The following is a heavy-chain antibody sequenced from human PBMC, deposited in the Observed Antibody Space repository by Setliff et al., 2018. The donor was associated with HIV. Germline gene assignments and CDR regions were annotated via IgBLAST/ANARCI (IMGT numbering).Heavy chain of an antibody. V-gene: IGHV3-11*03. CDR1: GFRFSDYY. CDR3: ASPPYYDIFST. D-gene: IGHD3-9*01. Sequence: PGGSLRLSCAASGFRFSDYYMNWIRQAPGKGLEWLSYISSSSDSPTKYADSVQGRFTISRDNAKDSLYLQMNSLRAEDTAVYYCASPPYYDIFSTWGQGTLVTVSS. CDR2: ISSSSDSPT. J-gene: IGHJ4*02.